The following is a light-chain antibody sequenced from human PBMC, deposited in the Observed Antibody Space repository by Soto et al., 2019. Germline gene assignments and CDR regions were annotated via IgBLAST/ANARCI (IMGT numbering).Light chain of an antibody. J-gene: IGKJ5*01. CDR1: QSVSSTY. V-gene: IGKV3-20*01. CDR3: QPFGISVT. CDR2: RTS. Sequence: EIVLTQSPGPLSLSPGERATLSCRASQSVSSTYLAWYQQKPGQAPRLLIYRTSTRATGIPDRFSGSGSGTDFTLTISRLEPEDFAVYYCQPFGISVTFGQGTRLE.